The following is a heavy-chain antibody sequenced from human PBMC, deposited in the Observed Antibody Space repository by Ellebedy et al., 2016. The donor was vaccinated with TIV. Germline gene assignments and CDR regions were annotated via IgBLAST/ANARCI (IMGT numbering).Heavy chain of an antibody. CDR2: IIPILGIA. CDR3: ARDQGDDYVWGSYLDH. Sequence: AASVNVSCKASGGTFSSYGISWVRQAPGQGLEWMGRIIPILGIANYAQKFQGRVTITADKSTSTAYMDLRSLRSDDTAVYYCARDQGDDYVWGSYLDHWGQGTLVTVSS. D-gene: IGHD3-16*02. CDR1: GGTFSSYG. J-gene: IGHJ4*02. V-gene: IGHV1-69*10.